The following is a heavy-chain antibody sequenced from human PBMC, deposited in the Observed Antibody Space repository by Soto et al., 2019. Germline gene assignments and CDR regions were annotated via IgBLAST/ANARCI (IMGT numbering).Heavy chain of an antibody. D-gene: IGHD2-15*01. Sequence: EVQLLESGGGLVHPGGSLRLSCAASGFTFNNYAMSWVRQAPGKGLEGVSGIRESGGSTCHADSVKGRFSISRDSSTNTLHLQMNSLRADDTAMYYCAKYYCGGGRCYYFDSWGQGTLVTVSS. CDR1: GFTFNNYA. CDR2: IRESGGST. CDR3: AKYYCGGGRCYYFDS. V-gene: IGHV3-23*01. J-gene: IGHJ4*02.